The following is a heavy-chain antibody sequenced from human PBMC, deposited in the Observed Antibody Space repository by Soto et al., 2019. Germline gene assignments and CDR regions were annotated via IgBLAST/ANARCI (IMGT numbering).Heavy chain of an antibody. J-gene: IGHJ6*02. Sequence: GGSLRLSCAASGFTFSSYAMNWVRQAPGKGLEWVSTISGSGGNTYYADSVKGRFTISRDSSKNTLYLQMNSLRAEDTAVYYCAKAPRPGSSLGPGRPPNYYSYGMDVWGQGTTVTVSS. V-gene: IGHV3-23*01. CDR2: ISGSGGNT. CDR1: GFTFSSYA. CDR3: AKAPRPGSSLGPGRPPNYYSYGMDV. D-gene: IGHD3-10*01.